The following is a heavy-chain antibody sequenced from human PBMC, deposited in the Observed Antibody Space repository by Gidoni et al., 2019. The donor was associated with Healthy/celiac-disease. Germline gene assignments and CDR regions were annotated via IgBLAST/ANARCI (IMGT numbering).Heavy chain of an antibody. J-gene: IGHJ4*02. CDR3: ARDHYDSSGTLIDY. V-gene: IGHV3-33*01. D-gene: IGHD3-22*01. CDR1: GFTFSSYG. Sequence: QVQLVESGGGVVQPGRSLRLSCAAAGFTFSSYGMHWVRQAPGKGLEWVAVIWYDGSNKYYADSVKGRFTISRDNSKTTLYLQMNSLRAEDTAVYYCARDHYDSSGTLIDYWGQGTLVTVSS. CDR2: IWYDGSNK.